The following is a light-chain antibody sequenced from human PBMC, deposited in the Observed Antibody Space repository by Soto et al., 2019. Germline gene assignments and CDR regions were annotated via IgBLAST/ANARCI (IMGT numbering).Light chain of an antibody. V-gene: IGKV3-15*01. CDR1: QDVSSY. J-gene: IGKJ1*01. CDR3: QQYNNWPPT. Sequence: MTQSPSSLSATVGDRVTITCRASQDVSSYLVWYQQKPGQAPRLLLYDASTRATGIPARFSGSGSGTEFTLTISSLQSEDFAVYYCQQYNNWPPTFGQGTKVEIK. CDR2: DAS.